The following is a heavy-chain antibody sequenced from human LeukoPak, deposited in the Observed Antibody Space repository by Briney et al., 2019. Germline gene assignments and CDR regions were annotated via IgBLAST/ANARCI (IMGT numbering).Heavy chain of an antibody. Sequence: GGSLRLSCAASGFTFSSYSMNWVRQAPGKGLEWVSYISSSSSTIYYADSVKGRFTISRDNAKNSLYLQMNSLRAEDTAVYYCARGVVHYYDSSDYFDYWGQGTLVTVSS. CDR1: GFTFSSYS. CDR3: ARGVVHYYDSSDYFDY. J-gene: IGHJ4*02. D-gene: IGHD3-22*01. V-gene: IGHV3-48*01. CDR2: ISSSSSTI.